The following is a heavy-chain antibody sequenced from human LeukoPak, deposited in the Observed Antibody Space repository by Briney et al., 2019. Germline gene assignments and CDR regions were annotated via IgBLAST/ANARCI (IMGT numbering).Heavy chain of an antibody. D-gene: IGHD4-17*01. Sequence: PGGSLRLSCAASGFTLSTYSMNWVRQAPGKGLEWVSSITSSSSYYADSVKGRFTISRDNAKNSLSLQMNSLRAEDTAVYFCARDPDPHDYGDYEEGFWYYYAMDVWGKGATVTVSS. CDR2: ITSSSSY. CDR1: GFTLSTYS. CDR3: ARDPDPHDYGDYEEGFWYYYAMDV. V-gene: IGHV3-21*01. J-gene: IGHJ6*04.